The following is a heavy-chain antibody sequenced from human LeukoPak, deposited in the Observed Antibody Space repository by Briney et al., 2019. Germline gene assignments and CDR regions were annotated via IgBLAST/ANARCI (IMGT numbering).Heavy chain of an antibody. CDR3: ARDPSSSSEPYYFDY. V-gene: IGHV4-59*01. D-gene: IGHD6-6*01. J-gene: IGHJ4*02. CDR2: IYYSGST. CDR1: GGSISSYY. Sequence: SETLSLTCTVSGGSISSYYWSWIRQPPGKGLEWIGYIYYSGSTNYNPSLKSRVTISVDTSKNQFSLKLNSVTAADTAVYYCARDPSSSSEPYYFDYWGQGTLVTVSS.